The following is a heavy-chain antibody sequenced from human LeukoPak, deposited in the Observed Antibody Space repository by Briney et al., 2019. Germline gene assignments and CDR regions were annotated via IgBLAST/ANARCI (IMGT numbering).Heavy chain of an antibody. D-gene: IGHD2-8*01. J-gene: IGHJ4*02. Sequence: GESLKISCKGSGYSFTSYWITWVRQMPGKGLEWMGGVDPGDSYIKYSPSFQGHVTISADKSISTAYLHWSSLKASDTAMYYCARHRRVCNFDYWGQGTLVTVSS. CDR3: ARHRRVCNFDY. CDR2: VDPGDSYI. CDR1: GYSFTSYW. V-gene: IGHV5-10-1*01.